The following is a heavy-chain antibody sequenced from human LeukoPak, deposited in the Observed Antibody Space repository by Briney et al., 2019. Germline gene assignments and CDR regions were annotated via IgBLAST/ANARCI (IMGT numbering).Heavy chain of an antibody. CDR2: IKSKTDGGTI. Sequence: GGSLRLSCAASGSTFSNAWMNWVRQSPGKGLEWVGRIKSKTDGGTIDYGAPVKGRFTISRDDSKNTLYLQMNSLKTEDTAMYHCTTGVRDSSGYYNFDYWGQGTLVTVSS. D-gene: IGHD3-22*01. CDR1: GSTFSNAW. J-gene: IGHJ4*02. CDR3: TTGVRDSSGYYNFDY. V-gene: IGHV3-15*01.